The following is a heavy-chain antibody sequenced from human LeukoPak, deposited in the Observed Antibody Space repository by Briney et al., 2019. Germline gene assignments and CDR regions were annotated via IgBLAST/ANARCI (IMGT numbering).Heavy chain of an antibody. D-gene: IGHD5-12*01. CDR3: ARARYSGYERYYFDY. CDR2: IYSSDST. Sequence: MSSETLSLTCTVSGGSISSSSYYWSWIRQPPGKGLEWIGNIYSSDSTNYNPSVKSRVTISVDTSKNQFSLKLSSVTAADTAVYYCARARYSGYERYYFDYWGQGILVTVSS. CDR1: GGSISSSSYY. J-gene: IGHJ4*02. V-gene: IGHV4-61*01.